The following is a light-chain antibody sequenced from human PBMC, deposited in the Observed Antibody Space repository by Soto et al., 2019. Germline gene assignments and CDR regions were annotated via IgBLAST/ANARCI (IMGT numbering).Light chain of an antibody. Sequence: EIVLTQSPDTLSLFPGERATLSCRASQSVSSTYLAWYQQKLGQAPRLLIFGASSRATGIPDRFSGSGSGTDFTLTISRLEPEDFAVYYCQQYGSSRWTFGQVTKVEIK. CDR3: QQYGSSRWT. J-gene: IGKJ1*01. CDR1: QSVSSTY. V-gene: IGKV3-20*01. CDR2: GAS.